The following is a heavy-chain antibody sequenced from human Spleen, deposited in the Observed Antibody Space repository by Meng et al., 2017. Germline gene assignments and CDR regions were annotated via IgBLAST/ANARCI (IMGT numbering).Heavy chain of an antibody. CDR2: INHTGST. V-gene: IGHV4-34*01. Sequence: SETLSLTCAVYGGSLSGSYWSWIRQPPGKGLEWIGEINHTGSTNYNPSVKSRVYISVDTSKNHFSLRLSSVTAADTAVYYCASGDYGNDYWGQGTMVTVSS. CDR3: ASGDYGNDY. CDR1: GGSLSGSY. J-gene: IGHJ4*02. D-gene: IGHD4-17*01.